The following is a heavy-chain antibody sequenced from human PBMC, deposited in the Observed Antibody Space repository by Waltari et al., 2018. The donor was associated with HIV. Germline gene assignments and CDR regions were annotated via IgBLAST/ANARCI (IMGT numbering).Heavy chain of an antibody. V-gene: IGHV3-23*01. J-gene: IGHJ3*02. CDR2: ISGSGGST. CDR3: ARGNSGYYIFDAFDI. Sequence: EVQLLESGGGLVQPGGSLRLSCAASGFTFSSYALSWVRQAPGKGLEWVSAISGSGGSTYYADSVKGRFTISRDNSKNTLYLQMNSLRAEDTAVYYCARGNSGYYIFDAFDIWGQGTMVTVSS. CDR1: GFTFSSYA. D-gene: IGHD3-3*01.